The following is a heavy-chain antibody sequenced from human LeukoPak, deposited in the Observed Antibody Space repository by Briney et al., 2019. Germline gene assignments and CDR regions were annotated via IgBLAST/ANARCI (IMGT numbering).Heavy chain of an antibody. CDR3: AKDGHRWGYCGGDCYSKLFQH. D-gene: IGHD2-21*02. CDR1: GFTFSSYG. CDR2: ISYDGSIK. V-gene: IGHV3-30*18. Sequence: GGSLRLSCAASGFTFSSYGMHWVRQAPGKGLEWVAVISYDGSIKYYADSVKGRFTISRDNSKNTLYLQMNSLRAEDTAVYYCAKDGHRWGYCGGDCYSKLFQHWGQGTLVTVSS. J-gene: IGHJ1*01.